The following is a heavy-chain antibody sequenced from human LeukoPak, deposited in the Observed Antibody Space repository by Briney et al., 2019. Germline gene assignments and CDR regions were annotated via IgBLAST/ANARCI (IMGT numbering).Heavy chain of an antibody. D-gene: IGHD4-17*01. CDR2: IRGGGGST. V-gene: IGHV3-23*01. CDR1: GFTFSSYS. Sequence: PGGSLRLSCAASGFTFSSYSMNWVRQAPGKGLEWVSAIRGGGGSTYYADSVKGQFTISRDNSKNTLYLQMNSLRAEDTAVYYCAKLLNDYGDYYFDYWGQGTLVTVSS. CDR3: AKLLNDYGDYYFDY. J-gene: IGHJ4*02.